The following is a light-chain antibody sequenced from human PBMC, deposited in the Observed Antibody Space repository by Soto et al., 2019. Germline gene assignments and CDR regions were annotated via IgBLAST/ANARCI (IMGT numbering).Light chain of an antibody. CDR1: QDIRYY. V-gene: IGKV1-33*01. CDR2: DAS. Sequence: DMQMTQSPSSLSASLGDRVTITCQASQDIRYYLNWYQQKTGQAPKLLIYDASQLETGVPSRCSGSGAGTDFTFTINSRQPEDIVTYYCKHYNSFPSTFGQGTRVEIK. J-gene: IGKJ5*01. CDR3: KHYNSFPST.